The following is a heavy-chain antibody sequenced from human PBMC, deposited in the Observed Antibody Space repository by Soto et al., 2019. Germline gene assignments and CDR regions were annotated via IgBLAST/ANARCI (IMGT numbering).Heavy chain of an antibody. CDR2: INPSGGST. CDR1: GYTFTSYY. CDR3: ARDRVGASIVLSWIYGMDV. J-gene: IGHJ6*02. D-gene: IGHD1-26*01. Sequence: ASVKVSCKASGYTFTSYYMHWVRQPPGQGLEWMGIINPSGGSTSYAQKFQGRVTMTRDTSTSTVYMELGSLRSEDTAVYYCARDRVGASIVLSWIYGMDVWGQGTTVTVSS. V-gene: IGHV1-46*01.